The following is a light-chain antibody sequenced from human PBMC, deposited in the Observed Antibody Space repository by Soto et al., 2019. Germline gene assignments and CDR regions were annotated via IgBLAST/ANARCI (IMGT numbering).Light chain of an antibody. J-gene: IGLJ2*01. CDR3: SSYAGSNNLI. CDR2: EVS. V-gene: IGLV2-8*01. CDR1: SSDLGGYNY. Sequence: QPVLTQPPSASGSPGQSVTISCTGTSSDLGGYNYVSWYQQHPGKAPKLMIYEVSLRPSGVPDRFSGSKSGNTASLTVSGLQAEDEADYYCSSYAGSNNLIFGGGTKLTVL.